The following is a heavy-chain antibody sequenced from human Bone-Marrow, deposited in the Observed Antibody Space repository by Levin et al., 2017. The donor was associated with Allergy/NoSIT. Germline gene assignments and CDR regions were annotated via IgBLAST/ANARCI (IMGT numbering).Heavy chain of an antibody. Sequence: ASVKVSCKASGGTFDTYSIAWVRQAHGQGLEWIGGIIPIFATAKYAQRFQGRVTITADEATKTVYMEVNSLRSEDTAVYYCARGRSGDVEVTAAHYCPAVWGSGTTVTVSS. CDR2: IIPIFATA. CDR1: GGTFDTYS. D-gene: IGHD2-21*01. V-gene: IGHV1-69*13. J-gene: IGHJ6*04. CDR3: ARGRSGDVEVTAAHYCPAV.